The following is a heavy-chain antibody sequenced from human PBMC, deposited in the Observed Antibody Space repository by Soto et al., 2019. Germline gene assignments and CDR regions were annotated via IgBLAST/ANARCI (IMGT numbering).Heavy chain of an antibody. CDR3: ARSMTTGRGWFDP. V-gene: IGHV4-30-4*01. CDR1: GGSISSGDYY. Sequence: QVQLQESGPGLVKPSQTLSLTCTVSGGSISSGDYYWSWIRQPPGKGLEWIGYIYYSGSTYYNPSLKSRVTISVDTPKHQFARKLSSVTAADPAVYYCARSMTTGRGWFDPWGQGTLVTVSS. J-gene: IGHJ5*02. D-gene: IGHD4-17*01. CDR2: IYYSGST.